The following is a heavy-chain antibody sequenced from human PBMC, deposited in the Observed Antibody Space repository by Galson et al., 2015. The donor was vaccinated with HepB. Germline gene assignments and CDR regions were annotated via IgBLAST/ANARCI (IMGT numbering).Heavy chain of an antibody. Sequence: SLRLSCAASGFDFIHYAMSWVRQAPGKGLEWVSGINAGGGGTYYADSVKGRFSVSRDNSKTTVFLQMSSLRAEDTAVYYCAKHHFWSGYKDYYNGMDVWGQGTTVTVSS. CDR1: GFDFIHYA. J-gene: IGHJ6*02. V-gene: IGHV3-23*01. CDR3: AKHHFWSGYKDYYNGMDV. CDR2: INAGGGGT. D-gene: IGHD3-3*02.